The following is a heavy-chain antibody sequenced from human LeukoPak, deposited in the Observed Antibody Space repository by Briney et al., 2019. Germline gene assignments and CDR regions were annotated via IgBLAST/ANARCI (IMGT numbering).Heavy chain of an antibody. Sequence: GGSLRLSCAVSGFTFSSYEMNWVRQAPGKGLEWVSYISSSGSTIYYADSVKCRFTISRDNAKNSLYLQMNGLTADDTALYYCARDSRAGYSIGYWGQGTPVTVSS. V-gene: IGHV3-48*03. J-gene: IGHJ4*02. D-gene: IGHD5-24*01. CDR3: ARDSRAGYSIGY. CDR2: ISSSGSTI. CDR1: GFTFSSYE.